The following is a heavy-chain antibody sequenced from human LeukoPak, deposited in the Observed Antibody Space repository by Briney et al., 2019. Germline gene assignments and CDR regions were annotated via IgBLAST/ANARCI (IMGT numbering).Heavy chain of an antibody. CDR1: GGSISSGSYY. Sequence: PSETLSLTCTVSGGSISSGSYYWSWIRQPAGKGLEWIGRIFTSGSTNYNPSLKSRVTISLDTSKNQFSLKLSSVTAADTAVYYCARVIAVAGIANWGQGTLVTVSS. CDR3: ARVIAVAGIAN. D-gene: IGHD6-19*01. V-gene: IGHV4-61*02. J-gene: IGHJ4*02. CDR2: IFTSGST.